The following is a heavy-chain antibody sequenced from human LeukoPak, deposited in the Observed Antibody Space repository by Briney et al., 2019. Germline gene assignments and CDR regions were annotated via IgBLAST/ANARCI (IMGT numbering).Heavy chain of an antibody. CDR2: ISDGRPST. J-gene: IGHJ6*03. CDR3: ARVQRGYSYGSGYYYYMDV. CDR1: GFTFSNYA. D-gene: IGHD5-18*01. Sequence: GGSLRLSCAASGFTFSNYAMSWVRQAPGKGLEWVSDISDGRPSTCYADSVKGRFTISRDNAKNSLYLQMNSLRAEDTAVYYRARVQRGYSYGSGYYYYMDVWGKGTTVTISS. V-gene: IGHV3-23*01.